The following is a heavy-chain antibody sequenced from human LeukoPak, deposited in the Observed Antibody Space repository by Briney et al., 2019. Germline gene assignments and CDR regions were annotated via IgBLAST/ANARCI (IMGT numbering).Heavy chain of an antibody. V-gene: IGHV1-18*01. D-gene: IGHD2-15*01. CDR3: ARDCIGCHGFDY. Sequence: ASVKVSCKTSGYTFTNYGITWVRQAPGQGLGWMGWVSAHGDNTNYVQKIQGRVTMTTDTSTSTAYMELRSLRSDDTAVYYCARDCIGCHGFDYWGQGTLVTVSS. CDR1: GYTFTNYG. J-gene: IGHJ4*02. CDR2: VSAHGDNT.